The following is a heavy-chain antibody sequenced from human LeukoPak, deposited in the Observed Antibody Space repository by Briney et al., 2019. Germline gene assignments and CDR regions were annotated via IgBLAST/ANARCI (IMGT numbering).Heavy chain of an antibody. Sequence: GGSLRLFVAACGVTFASYAMTWVRHAPGKGLELVSGISNSGSSTYYADSVKGRFTISRDNSKNTLYLQLSSLRAEDTAVYYCANTMVRGSYNMDVWGQGTTVTVSS. V-gene: IGHV3-23*01. CDR2: ISNSGSST. D-gene: IGHD3-10*01. CDR1: GVTFASYA. J-gene: IGHJ6*02. CDR3: ANTMVRGSYNMDV.